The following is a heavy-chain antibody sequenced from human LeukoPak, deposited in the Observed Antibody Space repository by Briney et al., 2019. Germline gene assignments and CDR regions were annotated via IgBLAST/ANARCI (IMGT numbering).Heavy chain of an antibody. J-gene: IGHJ4*02. CDR2: IYPSGIT. V-gene: IGHV4-4*07. CDR3: ARDLGSNYVYFDY. Sequence: SETLSLTCTVSGGSISGYYWGWIRQPAGKGLEYIGRIYPSGITNYNPSLKSRVTMSVDSSKNQFSLKLSSVTAADTAVYYCARDLGSNYVYFDYWGQGSLVTVSS. D-gene: IGHD1-26*01. CDR1: GGSISGYY.